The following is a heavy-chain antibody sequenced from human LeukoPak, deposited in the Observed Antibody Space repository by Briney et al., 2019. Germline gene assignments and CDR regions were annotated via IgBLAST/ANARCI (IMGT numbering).Heavy chain of an antibody. D-gene: IGHD3-3*01. CDR3: ARSITIFGVVIIRGAFDI. CDR2: IDWDDDK. J-gene: IGHJ3*02. CDR1: GFSLSTSGMC. V-gene: IGHV2-70*11. Sequence: SGPTLVNPTQTLTLTCTFSGFSLSTSGMCVSWIRQPPGKALEWLARIDWDDDKYYSTSLKTRLTISKDTSKNQVVLTMTNMDPVDTATYHCARSITIFGVVIIRGAFDIWGQGTMVTVSS.